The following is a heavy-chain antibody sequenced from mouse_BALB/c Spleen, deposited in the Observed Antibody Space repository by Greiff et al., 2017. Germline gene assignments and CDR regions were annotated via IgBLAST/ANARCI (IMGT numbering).Heavy chain of an antibody. CDR3: AREGNSFAY. CDR2: IDPANGNT. CDR1: GFNIKDTY. D-gene: IGHD2-1*01. J-gene: IGHJ3*01. Sequence: EVKVVESGAELVKPGASVKLSCTASGFNIKDTYMHWVKQRPEQGLEWIGRIDPANGNTKYDPKFQGKATITADTSSNTAYLQLSSLTSEDTAVYYCAREGNSFAYWGQGTLVTVSA. V-gene: IGHV14-3*02.